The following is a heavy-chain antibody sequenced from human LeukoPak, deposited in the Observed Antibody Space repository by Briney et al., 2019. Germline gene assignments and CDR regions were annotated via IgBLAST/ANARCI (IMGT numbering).Heavy chain of an antibody. J-gene: IGHJ4*02. Sequence: PGGSLRLSCGASGFTFSNYWMRWVRQAPGKGLEWVINISQDGRGKNNADSVEGRYILSRDNDKTLLYQQMNKIRADDTAVYCGVRDNPRQQGFAYGGQGTLVTVSS. CDR2: ISQDGRGK. CDR1: GFTFSNYW. D-gene: IGHD6-13*01. V-gene: IGHV3-7*01. CDR3: VRDNPRQQGFAY.